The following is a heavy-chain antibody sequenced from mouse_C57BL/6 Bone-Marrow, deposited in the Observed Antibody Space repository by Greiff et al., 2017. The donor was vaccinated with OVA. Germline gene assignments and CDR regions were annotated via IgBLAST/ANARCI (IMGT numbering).Heavy chain of an antibody. J-gene: IGHJ2*01. CDR1: GYAFSSSW. Sequence: QVQLQQSGPELVKPGASVKISCKASGYAFSSSWMNWVKQRPGKGLEWIGRISPGDGDTNYNGKFKGKATLTADKSSSPAYMQRSSLTSEDSAVYFCASGGVGFDYWGQGTTLTGSS. CDR3: ASGGVGFDY. V-gene: IGHV1-82*01. CDR2: ISPGDGDT.